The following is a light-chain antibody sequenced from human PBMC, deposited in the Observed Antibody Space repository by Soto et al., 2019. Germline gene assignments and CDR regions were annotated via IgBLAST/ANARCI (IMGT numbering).Light chain of an antibody. Sequence: ELTQPPSVSVSPGQTASITCSGDKLGDKYACWYQQKPGQSPVLVIYQDSKRPSGIPERFSGSNSGNTATLTISGTQAMDEADYYCQAWDSSNLVVFGGGTKLTVL. CDR3: QAWDSSNLVV. CDR2: QDS. CDR1: KLGDKY. V-gene: IGLV3-1*01. J-gene: IGLJ2*01.